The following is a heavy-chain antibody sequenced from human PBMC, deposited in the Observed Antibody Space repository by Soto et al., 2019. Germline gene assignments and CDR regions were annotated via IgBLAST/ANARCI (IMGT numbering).Heavy chain of an antibody. J-gene: IGHJ6*02. Sequence: ASVKVSCKASGYTFTSYYMHWVRQAPGQGLEWMGIINPSGGSTSYAQKFQGRVTMTRDTSTSTVYMELSSLRSEDTAVYYCARDLNYYDSSGYYYGPYYYYYGMDVWGQGTTVTVSS. CDR2: INPSGGST. V-gene: IGHV1-46*01. CDR3: ARDLNYYDSSGYYYGPYYYYYGMDV. D-gene: IGHD3-22*01. CDR1: GYTFTSYY.